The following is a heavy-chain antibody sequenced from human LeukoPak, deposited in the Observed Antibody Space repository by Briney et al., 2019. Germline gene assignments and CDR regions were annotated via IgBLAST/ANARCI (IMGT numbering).Heavy chain of an antibody. CDR3: ARDGIYSLNFDAFDI. CDR1: GYTFTAYY. CDR2: INPNSGGT. V-gene: IGHV1-2*02. J-gene: IGHJ3*02. Sequence: ASVKVSCKASGYTFTAYYMHWVRQTPGQGLEWMGWINPNSGGTDYAQKFQGRVTMTRDTSISTAYMELSSLRSDDTAVHYCARDGIYSLNFDAFDIWGQGTRVTVSS. D-gene: IGHD5-18*01.